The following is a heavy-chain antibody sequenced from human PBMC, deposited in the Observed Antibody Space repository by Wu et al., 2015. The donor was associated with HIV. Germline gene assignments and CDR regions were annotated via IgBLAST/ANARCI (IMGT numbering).Heavy chain of an antibody. CDR2: IIPIFGTA. D-gene: IGHD5-24*01. CDR3: ARGRWPPERPAYYYYYYMDV. J-gene: IGHJ6*03. V-gene: IGHV1-69*12. Sequence: QVQLVQSGAEVKKPGSSVKVSCKASGGTFSSYAISWVRQAPGQGLEWMGGIIPIFGTANYAQKFQGRVTITADESTSTAYMELSSLRSEDTAVYYCARGRWPPERPAYYYYYYMDVWAKGHGHRLL. CDR1: GGTFSSYA.